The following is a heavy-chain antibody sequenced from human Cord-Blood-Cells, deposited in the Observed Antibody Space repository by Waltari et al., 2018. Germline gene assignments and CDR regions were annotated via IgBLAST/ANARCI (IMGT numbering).Heavy chain of an antibody. J-gene: IGHJ3*02. Sequence: QVQLVQSGAEVKKPGASVKVSCKVSGYTLTELTMPWVLQAPGKGLEWMGGFDPEDGETIYAQKFQGRVTMTEDTSTDTAYMELSSLRSEDTAVYYCATAGDYGGNSVFAFDIWGQGTMVTVSS. D-gene: IGHD4-17*01. CDR3: ATAGDYGGNSVFAFDI. CDR1: GYTLTELT. CDR2: FDPEDGET. V-gene: IGHV1-24*01.